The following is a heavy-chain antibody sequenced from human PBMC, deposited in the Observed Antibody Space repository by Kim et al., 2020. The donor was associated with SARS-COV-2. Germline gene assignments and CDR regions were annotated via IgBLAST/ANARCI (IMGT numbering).Heavy chain of an antibody. V-gene: IGHV3-30*04. CDR3: ARGAAAGTEYNWFDP. J-gene: IGHJ5*02. CDR2: XSYDGSNK. Sequence: GGSLRLSCAAPGFTFSSYAMHWVRQAPGKGLXWVAVXSYDGSNKYYADSVKGRFTISRDNSKNTLYLQMNSLRGEDTAVYYCARGAAAGTEYNWFDPWGXXTLXXVSS. CDR1: GFTFSSYA. D-gene: IGHD6-13*01.